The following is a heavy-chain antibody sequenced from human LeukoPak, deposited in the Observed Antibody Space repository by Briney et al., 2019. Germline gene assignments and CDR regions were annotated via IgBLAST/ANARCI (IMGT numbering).Heavy chain of an antibody. V-gene: IGHV3-73*01. D-gene: IGHD2-8*01. Sequence: GGSLRLSCAASGFTFSGSAMHWVRQASGKGLQWVGRIRSKANSYATAYAASVKGRFTISRDDSKNTAYLQMNSLKTEDTAVYYCTRHLSTNGELTHYYYYMDVWGKGTTVTVSS. CDR3: TRHLSTNGELTHYYYYMDV. CDR1: GFTFSGSA. CDR2: IRSKANSYAT. J-gene: IGHJ6*03.